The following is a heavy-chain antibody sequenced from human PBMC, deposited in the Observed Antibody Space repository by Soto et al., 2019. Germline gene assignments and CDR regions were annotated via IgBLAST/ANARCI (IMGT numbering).Heavy chain of an antibody. V-gene: IGHV1-46*01. CDR3: ARDLAAGDY. CDR2: INPTGGSR. CDR1: GYTFSNYY. D-gene: IGHD6-13*01. Sequence: QVQLVQSGAEVKKPGASVNISCKASGYTFSNYYIHWVRQAPGQGLEWMGIINPTGGSRNYAQRFQGRVTLTMDTSTATVYMELRSLRFEDTAVYFCARDLAAGDYWGQGTLVTVSS. J-gene: IGHJ4*02.